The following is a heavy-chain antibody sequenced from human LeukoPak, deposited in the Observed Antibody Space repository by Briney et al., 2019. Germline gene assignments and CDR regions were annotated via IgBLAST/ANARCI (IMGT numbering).Heavy chain of an antibody. CDR1: GFTFSSYW. J-gene: IGHJ4*02. CDR3: ARDPYYYDSSGGY. V-gene: IGHV3-7*01. D-gene: IGHD3-22*01. CDR2: IKQDGSEK. Sequence: PGGSLRLSCAASGFTFSSYWMSWVRQAPGKGLEWVANIKQDGSEKYYVDSVKGRFTISRDNAKNSLYLQMNSLRAEDTAVYYCARDPYYYDSSGGYWGQGTLVTVSS.